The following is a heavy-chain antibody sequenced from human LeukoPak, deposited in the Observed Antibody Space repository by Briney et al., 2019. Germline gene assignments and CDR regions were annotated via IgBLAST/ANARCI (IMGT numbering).Heavy chain of an antibody. J-gene: IGHJ4*02. V-gene: IGHV1-2*02. D-gene: IGHD2-15*01. CDR1: GYTFTGYY. CDR3: ARGEYCGGSGCYIFFDY. CDR2: INPNSGGT. Sequence: ASVKVSCKASGYTFTGYYIHWVRQAPGQGLEWMGWINPNSGGTNYAQKFQGRVTMTRDTSISTAYMDLSRLSSDDTAVYYCARGEYCGGSGCYIFFDYWGQGTLVTVSS.